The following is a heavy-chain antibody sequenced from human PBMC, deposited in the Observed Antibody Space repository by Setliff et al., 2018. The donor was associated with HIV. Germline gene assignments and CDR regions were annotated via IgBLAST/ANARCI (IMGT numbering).Heavy chain of an antibody. Sequence: PSETLSLTCTVSGGSISSGSYFWTWIRQPAGKGLEWIGRIYTSGSTNYNPSLKSRVTISVDTSKNQFSLKLSSVTAADTAVYYRAREDYYYYGMDVWGQGTTVTVSS. CDR1: GGSISSGSYF. CDR2: IYTSGST. V-gene: IGHV4-61*02. J-gene: IGHJ6*02. CDR3: AREDYYYYGMDV.